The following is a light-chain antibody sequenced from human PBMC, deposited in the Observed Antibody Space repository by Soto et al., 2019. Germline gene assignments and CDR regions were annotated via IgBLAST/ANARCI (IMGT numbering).Light chain of an antibody. Sequence: ESVLTQSPGTLSLSPGEKATLSCRASQSVSSSYLAWYQQKPGQALRLLIYGASSRATGIPDRFSGSGSGTDFTLTVSRLEPEDFAVYYCQQFGSSSWTFGQGTKV. CDR3: QQFGSSSWT. CDR2: GAS. V-gene: IGKV3-20*01. CDR1: QSVSSSY. J-gene: IGKJ1*01.